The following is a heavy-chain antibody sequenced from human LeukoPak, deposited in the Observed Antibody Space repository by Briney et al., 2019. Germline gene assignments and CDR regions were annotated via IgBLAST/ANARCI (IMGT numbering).Heavy chain of an antibody. CDR3: ARVIVGTGTNYFDS. J-gene: IGHJ4*02. Sequence: GASVKVSCQASGYTFTSYGISWMRQAPGQGLEWMGWISAYNGNTNYAQKLRGRVTMTTDTSTSTVYMELRTLGSDDTAVYYCARVIVGTGTNYFDSWGQGTLATVSS. D-gene: IGHD3-22*01. CDR2: ISAYNGNT. CDR1: GYTFTSYG. V-gene: IGHV1-18*01.